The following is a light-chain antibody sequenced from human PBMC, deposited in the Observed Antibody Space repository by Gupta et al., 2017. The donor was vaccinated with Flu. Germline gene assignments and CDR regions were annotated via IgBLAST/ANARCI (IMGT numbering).Light chain of an antibody. V-gene: IGKV3-15*01. J-gene: IGKJ5*01. Sequence: EILMTPYPATLSGSAGERATIYCRASQYISTNLTWYQQRPGKAPSLLFYDSSTRDPGIPTRFSGSGSGTHFALTVSSLQSEDFAVYYCQQYNSWPPLTFGQGTKLEI. CDR1: QYISTN. CDR2: DSS. CDR3: QQYNSWPPLT.